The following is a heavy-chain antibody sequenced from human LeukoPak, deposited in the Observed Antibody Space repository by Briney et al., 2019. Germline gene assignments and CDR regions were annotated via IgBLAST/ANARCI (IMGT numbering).Heavy chain of an antibody. CDR3: ARGYSYGYNYFDY. V-gene: IGHV3-23*01. J-gene: IGHJ4*02. Sequence: GGPLRLSCAASGFTFSSYAMSWVRQAPGKGLEWVSAISGSGGSTYYADSVKGRFTISRDNSKNTLYLQMNSLRAEDTAVYYCARGYSYGYNYFDYWGQGTLVTVSS. CDR1: GFTFSSYA. CDR2: ISGSGGST. D-gene: IGHD5-18*01.